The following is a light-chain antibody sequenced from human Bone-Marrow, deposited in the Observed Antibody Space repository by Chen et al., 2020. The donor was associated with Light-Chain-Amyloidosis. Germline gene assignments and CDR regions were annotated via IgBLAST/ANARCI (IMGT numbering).Light chain of an antibody. J-gene: IGLJ2*01. V-gene: IGLV2-14*01. CDR3: TSYTSSNTIL. CDR2: EVS. Sequence: QSALTPPASVSGSPGQSITISCTGTSSDVGGYNYVSWYQHSPGKAPKLIIYEVSKRPSVVSNRFSGSKSGNTASLTISGLQAEDETDYYCTSYTSSNTILFGGGTKLTVL. CDR1: SSDVGGYNY.